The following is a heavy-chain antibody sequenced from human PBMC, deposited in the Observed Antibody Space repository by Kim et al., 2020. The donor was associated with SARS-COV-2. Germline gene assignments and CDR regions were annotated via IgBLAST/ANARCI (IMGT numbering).Heavy chain of an antibody. CDR3: ARRYCSGGNCYTHAAFDI. Sequence: ASVKVSCKASGYTFTSYGISWVRQAPGQGLEWMGWISVYNGNTNYVQKLQGRVTMTTDTSTSTAYMELRSLRSDDTAVYYCARRYCSGGNCYTHAAFDIWGQGTMVTVS. CDR2: ISVYNGNT. V-gene: IGHV1-18*04. J-gene: IGHJ3*02. D-gene: IGHD2-15*01. CDR1: GYTFTSYG.